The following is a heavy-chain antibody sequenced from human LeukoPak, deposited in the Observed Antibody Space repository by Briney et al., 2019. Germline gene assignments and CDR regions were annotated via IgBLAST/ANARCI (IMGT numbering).Heavy chain of an antibody. CDR2: INPNSGDT. Sequence: ASVKVSCKASGYTFTDYYIHWVRQAPGQGLEWMARINPNSGDTHYAQKYQGRVTLTRDTSISTAYMDLSRLRSDDTAVYYCASPRIRNTFDIWGQGTMVTVSS. D-gene: IGHD1-14*01. CDR1: GYTFTDYY. CDR3: ASPRIRNTFDI. V-gene: IGHV1-2*02. J-gene: IGHJ3*02.